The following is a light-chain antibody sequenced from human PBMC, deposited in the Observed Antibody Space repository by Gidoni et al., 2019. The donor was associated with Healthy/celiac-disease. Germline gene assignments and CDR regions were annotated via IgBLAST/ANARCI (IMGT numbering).Light chain of an antibody. J-gene: IGKJ1*01. Sequence: EIVMTQSPATLSVSPGERATLSCRASQSVSSNLAWYQQKPGQAPRLLIYGASTRATGIPARFSGSGSGTEFTLTISSQQSEDFAVYYCQQYNNWPRTFXHXTKVEIK. V-gene: IGKV3-15*01. CDR2: GAS. CDR3: QQYNNWPRT. CDR1: QSVSSN.